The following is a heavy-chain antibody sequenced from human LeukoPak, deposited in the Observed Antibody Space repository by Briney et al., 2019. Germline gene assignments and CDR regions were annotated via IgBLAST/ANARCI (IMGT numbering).Heavy chain of an antibody. V-gene: IGHV3-30*15. J-gene: IGHJ4*02. CDR3: ARGLPGGFDY. CDR2: ILSHGRND. CDR1: GFTFSNYD. D-gene: IGHD3-16*01. Sequence: GRSLRLSCAASGFTFSNYDVHWVRQAPGKGLQWVAGILSHGRNDYYADSVRGRFIITRDNSKNTLFLQMSSLRPEDTAVYFCARGLPGGFDYWGQGTLVTVSS.